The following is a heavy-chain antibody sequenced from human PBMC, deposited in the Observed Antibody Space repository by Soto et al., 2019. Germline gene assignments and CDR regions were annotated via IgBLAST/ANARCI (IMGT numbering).Heavy chain of an antibody. Sequence: ASVKVSWKTSGYTFSNYGITWVRQAPGQPLEWLGWISLYSDGTNYAQKFQGRVSMTTDTSTTTAYMELRSLRSDDTAVYYCARVVPGAEAWFGPWGQGTLVTVSS. CDR1: GYTFSNYG. CDR2: ISLYSDGT. V-gene: IGHV1-18*01. J-gene: IGHJ5*02. CDR3: ARVVPGAEAWFGP. D-gene: IGHD2-2*01.